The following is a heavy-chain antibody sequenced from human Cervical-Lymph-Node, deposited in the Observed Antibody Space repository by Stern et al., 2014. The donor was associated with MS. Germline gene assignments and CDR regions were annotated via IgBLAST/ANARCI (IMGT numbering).Heavy chain of an antibody. CDR3: ARVLTPYGDLGGGYFDY. CDR1: GGTFSSYA. D-gene: IGHD4-17*01. V-gene: IGHV1-69*01. J-gene: IGHJ4*02. Sequence: MQLVESGAEVKKPGSSVKVSCKASGGTFSSYAISWVRQAPGQGLEWMGGIIPIFGTANYAQKFQGRVTITADESTSTAYMELSSLRSEDTAVYYCARVLTPYGDLGGGYFDYWGQGTLVTVSS. CDR2: IIPIFGTA.